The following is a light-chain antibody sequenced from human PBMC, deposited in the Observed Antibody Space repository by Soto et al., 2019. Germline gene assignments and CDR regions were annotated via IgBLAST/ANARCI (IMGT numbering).Light chain of an antibody. CDR3: QSYDSSLINYV. CDR2: GSS. J-gene: IGLJ1*01. V-gene: IGLV1-40*01. CDR1: SSNIGSNT. Sequence: QSVLTQPPSASGTPGQRVTMSCSGSSSNIGSNTVHWYQQLPGTAPKLLIYGSSDRPSGVPDRFSGSKSGTPASLAITGLQAEDEADYYCQSYDSSLINYVFGTGTKVTVL.